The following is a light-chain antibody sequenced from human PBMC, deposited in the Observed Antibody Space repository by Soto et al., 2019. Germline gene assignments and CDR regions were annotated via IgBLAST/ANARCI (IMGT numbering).Light chain of an antibody. Sequence: QSVLTQPPSASGTPGQRVTISCSGSSSNIGNNHVYWFQQLPGTAPKLLIYRNNQRPSGVPDRFSGSKSATSASLAISGLRSEDEADYYCAAWDDSLSGWVFGGGTKLTVL. CDR3: AAWDDSLSGWV. V-gene: IGLV1-47*01. CDR2: RNN. CDR1: SSNIGNNH. J-gene: IGLJ3*02.